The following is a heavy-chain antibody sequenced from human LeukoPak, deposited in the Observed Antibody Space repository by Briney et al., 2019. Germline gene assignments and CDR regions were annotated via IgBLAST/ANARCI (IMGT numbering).Heavy chain of an antibody. V-gene: IGHV3-23*01. CDR3: AKDRYDSSGLFDY. CDR2: ISGSGGST. Sequence: TGGSLRLSCAASGFTFSSYAMSWVRQAPGKGLEWVSAISGSGGSTYYADSVKGRFTISRDNSKNTLYLQMNSLRAEDTAVYYCAKDRYDSSGLFDYWGQGTLVTVSS. CDR1: GFTFSSYA. J-gene: IGHJ4*02. D-gene: IGHD3-22*01.